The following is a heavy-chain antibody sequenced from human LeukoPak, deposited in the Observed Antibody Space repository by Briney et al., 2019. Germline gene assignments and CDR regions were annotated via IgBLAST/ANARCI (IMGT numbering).Heavy chain of an antibody. CDR3: TNGGLMPGLVFMVSFDY. CDR1: GFTVNSNY. CDR2: ISTGGPT. Sequence: GGSLRLSCAASGFTVNSNYMSWVRQAPGRGLEFVSLISTGGPTNYADSVKGRFTVSRDNSRNTLYLQMNSLRAEDTALYYCTNGGLMPGLVFMVSFDYWGQGTLVSVSS. J-gene: IGHJ4*02. V-gene: IGHV3-53*01. D-gene: IGHD2-8*01.